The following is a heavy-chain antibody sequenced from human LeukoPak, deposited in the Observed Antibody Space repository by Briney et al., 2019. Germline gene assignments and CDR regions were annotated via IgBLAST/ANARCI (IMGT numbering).Heavy chain of an antibody. CDR2: INHSGST. V-gene: IGHV4-34*01. CDR3: ARGGRYCSGGSCLNWFDP. CDR1: GGSFSGYY. J-gene: IGHJ5*02. Sequence: PSETLSLTCAVYGGSFSGYYWSWIRQPPGKGLEWIGEINHSGSTNYNPSLKSRVTISVDTSKNQFSLKLSSVTAADTAVYYCARGGRYCSGGSCLNWFDPWGQGTLVTVSS. D-gene: IGHD2-15*01.